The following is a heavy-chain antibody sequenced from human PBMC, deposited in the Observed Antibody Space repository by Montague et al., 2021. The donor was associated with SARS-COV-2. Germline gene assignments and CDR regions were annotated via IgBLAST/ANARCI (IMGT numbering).Heavy chain of an antibody. Sequence: SLRLSCAASGFTFSSYEMNWVRQAPGKRLEWVSYISSSGSTIYYADSVKGRFTISRDNAKNSLYLQMNSLRAEDTAVYYCARDRPRIVGATDFDYWGQGTLVTVSS. CDR1: GFTFSSYE. D-gene: IGHD1-26*01. V-gene: IGHV3-48*03. CDR2: ISSSGSTI. CDR3: ARDRPRIVGATDFDY. J-gene: IGHJ4*02.